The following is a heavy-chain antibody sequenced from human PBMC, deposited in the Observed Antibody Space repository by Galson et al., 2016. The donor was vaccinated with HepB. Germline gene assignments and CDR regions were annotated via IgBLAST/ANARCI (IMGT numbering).Heavy chain of an antibody. CDR1: GYTFTDHY. CDR2: INPNRGDT. Sequence: SVKVSCKAYGYTFTDHYMHWVRQGPGQGPEWMGWINPNRGDTNYAQKFQGRVTMTRDTSTSTAYMELSRLRSDDTAVYYCAKVGGPASSPWNSQRHLYYGLAVWGKGTTVTVSS. CDR3: AKVGGPASSPWNSQRHLYYGLAV. D-gene: IGHD1-7*01. J-gene: IGHJ6*04. V-gene: IGHV1-2*02.